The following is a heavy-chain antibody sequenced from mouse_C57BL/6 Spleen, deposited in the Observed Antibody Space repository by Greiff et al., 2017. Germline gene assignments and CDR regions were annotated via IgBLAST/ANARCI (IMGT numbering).Heavy chain of an antibody. D-gene: IGHD2-4*01. J-gene: IGHJ4*01. Sequence: VQLQQPGAELVKPGASVKMSCKASGYTFTSYWITWVKQRPGQGLAWIGDIYPGSGSTNYNEKFKSKATLTVDTSSSTAYMQLSSLTSEDSAVYYCARLGIYDYEDYYAMDYWGQATSVTVSS. V-gene: IGHV1-55*01. CDR1: GYTFTSYW. CDR2: IYPGSGST. CDR3: ARLGIYDYEDYYAMDY.